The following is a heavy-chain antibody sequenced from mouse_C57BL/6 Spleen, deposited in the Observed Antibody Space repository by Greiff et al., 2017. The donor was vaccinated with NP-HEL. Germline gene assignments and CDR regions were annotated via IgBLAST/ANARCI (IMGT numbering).Heavy chain of an antibody. CDR1: GYTFTSYW. CDR2: IYPGSGST. Sequence: QVHVKQPGAELVKPGASVKMSCKASGYTFTSYWITWVKQRPGQGLEWIGDIYPGSGSTNYNEKFKSKATLTVDTSSSTAYMQLSSLTSEDSAVYYCARWDYGNFDYWGQGTTLTVSS. D-gene: IGHD2-1*01. V-gene: IGHV1-55*01. CDR3: ARWDYGNFDY. J-gene: IGHJ2*01.